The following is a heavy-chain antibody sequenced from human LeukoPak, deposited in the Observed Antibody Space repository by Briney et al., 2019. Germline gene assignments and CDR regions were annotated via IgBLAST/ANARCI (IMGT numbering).Heavy chain of an antibody. CDR3: ARDRGSPV. D-gene: IGHD1-26*01. CDR1: GYTFTSTG. J-gene: IGHJ6*02. Sequence: ASAKVSCKASGYTFTSTGISWVRQAPGQGLEWMGWISTYNGNTNYAQKLQGRVTMTTDTYTNTAYMELRSLRSDDTAVYYCARDRGSPVWGQGTTVTVSS. CDR2: ISTYNGNT. V-gene: IGHV1-18*01.